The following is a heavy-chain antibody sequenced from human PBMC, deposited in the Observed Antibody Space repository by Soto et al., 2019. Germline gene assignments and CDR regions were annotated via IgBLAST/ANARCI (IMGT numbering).Heavy chain of an antibody. CDR2: ISSSSSYI. CDR3: AKDGMTWFGESPCYYFDY. J-gene: IGHJ4*02. V-gene: IGHV3-21*04. CDR1: GFTFSSYS. Sequence: GGSLRLSCAASGFTFSSYSMNWVRQAPGKGLEWVSSISSSSSYIYYADSVKGRFTISRDNAKNSLYLQMNSLRAEDTAVYYCAKDGMTWFGESPCYYFDYWGQGTLVTVSS. D-gene: IGHD3-10*01.